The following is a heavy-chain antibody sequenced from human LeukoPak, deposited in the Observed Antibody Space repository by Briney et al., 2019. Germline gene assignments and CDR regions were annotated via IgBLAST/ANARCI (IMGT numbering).Heavy chain of an antibody. D-gene: IGHD2-2*01. CDR2: ISGSGGST. J-gene: IGHJ4*02. Sequence: GGSLRLSCAASGFTFSSYAMSWVRQAPGKGLEWVSAISGSGGSTYYADSVKGRFTISRDNSKNTLYLQMNSLRAEDTAVYYCARGQYCSSTSCPSGFDYWGQGTLVTVSS. CDR3: ARGQYCSSTSCPSGFDY. CDR1: GFTFSSYA. V-gene: IGHV3-23*01.